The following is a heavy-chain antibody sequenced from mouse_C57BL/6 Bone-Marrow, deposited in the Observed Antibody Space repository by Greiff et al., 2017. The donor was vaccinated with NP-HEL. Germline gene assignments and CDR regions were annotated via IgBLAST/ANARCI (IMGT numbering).Heavy chain of an antibody. J-gene: IGHJ2*01. D-gene: IGHD2-2*01. CDR2: IYPGSGNT. V-gene: IGHV1-66*01. Sequence: QVHVKQSGPELVKPGASVKISCKASGYSFTSYYIHWVKQRPGQGLEWIGWIYPGSGNTKYNEKFKGKATLTADTSSSTAYMQLSSLTSEDSAVYYCARRRYGWLRGVFDYWGQGTTLTVSS. CDR1: GYSFTSYY. CDR3: ARRRYGWLRGVFDY.